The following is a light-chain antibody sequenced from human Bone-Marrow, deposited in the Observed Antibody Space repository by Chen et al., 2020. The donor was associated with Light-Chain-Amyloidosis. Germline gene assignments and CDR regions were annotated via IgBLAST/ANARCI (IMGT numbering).Light chain of an antibody. CDR1: QSVLYSSNNKNY. CDR2: WAS. Sequence: IVMTQSPASLAVSLGERPTINCKSSQSVLYSSNNKNYLAWYQQKPGQPPKLPIYWASTRESGVPDRFSGSGSGTDFTLTISSLQAEDVAVYYCQQYYSTPWTFGQGTKVEIK. CDR3: QQYYSTPWT. V-gene: IGKV4-1*01. J-gene: IGKJ1*01.